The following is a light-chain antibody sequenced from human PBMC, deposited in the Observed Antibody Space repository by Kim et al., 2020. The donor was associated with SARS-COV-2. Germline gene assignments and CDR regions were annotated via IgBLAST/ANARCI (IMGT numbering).Light chain of an antibody. CDR2: RAS. V-gene: IGKV3-20*01. J-gene: IGKJ1*01. CDR1: QSVWNNY. Sequence: EIVLTQSPGTLSLSPGERATLSCRASQSVWNNYLVWYQHRPGQAPRLLIYRASIRATGIPDRFSGSGSGTDFTLAISRLEPEDFAVYYCQQHGSSPWTFGQGTKVDIK. CDR3: QQHGSSPWT.